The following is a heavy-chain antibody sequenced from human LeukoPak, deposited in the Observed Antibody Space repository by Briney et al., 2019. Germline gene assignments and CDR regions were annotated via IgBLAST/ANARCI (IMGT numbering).Heavy chain of an antibody. CDR2: MHYRGTT. J-gene: IGHJ4*02. Sequence: SETLSLTCTVSGVSISSSNNFWGWIRQPPGKGLEWIGSMHYRGTTYYIPSLKGRVTISVDTSKNQFSLKLSSVTAADTAVYYCARHEEEDGYNAKTFDFWGQGTLVTVSS. CDR1: GVSISSSNNF. CDR3: ARHEEEDGYNAKTFDF. D-gene: IGHD5-24*01. V-gene: IGHV4-39*01.